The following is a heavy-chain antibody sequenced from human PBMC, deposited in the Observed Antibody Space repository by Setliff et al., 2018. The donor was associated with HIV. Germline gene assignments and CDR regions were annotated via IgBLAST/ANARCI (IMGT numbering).Heavy chain of an antibody. Sequence: PGGSLRLSCAASGFTFDEYVMHWVRQAPGKGLEWVSGISWNSGSIGYADSVKGRFTISRDNAKNSLNLQMNSLRAEDTAVYYCARVRSPFYFDYWGQGTLVTVSS. CDR1: GFTFDEYV. CDR3: ARVRSPFYFDY. V-gene: IGHV3-9*01. CDR2: ISWNSGSI. J-gene: IGHJ4*02.